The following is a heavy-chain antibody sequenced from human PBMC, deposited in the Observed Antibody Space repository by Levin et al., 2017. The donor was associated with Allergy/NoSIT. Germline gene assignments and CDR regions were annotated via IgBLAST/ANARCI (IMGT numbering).Heavy chain of an antibody. CDR3: AKKQGGTTGFSFDV. J-gene: IGHJ3*01. V-gene: IGHV3-23*01. D-gene: IGHD1-14*01. CDR1: GFTLSDYA. Sequence: GESLKISCDASGFTLSDYAMSWVRQAPGKGLEWVSVITGGGFNTYYGDSVEGRFTVSRDNSKNTLYLELNSLRAEDTAVYYCAKKQGGTTGFSFDVWGQGTMVTVSS. CDR2: ITGGGFNT.